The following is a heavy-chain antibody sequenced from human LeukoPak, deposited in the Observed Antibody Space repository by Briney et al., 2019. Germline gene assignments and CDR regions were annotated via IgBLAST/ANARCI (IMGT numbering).Heavy chain of an antibody. CDR3: ARDRLPDY. D-gene: IGHD6-25*01. V-gene: IGHV3-30*01. CDR1: RFTFSSYS. CDR2: ISYDGSNK. Sequence: GRSLRLSCAASRFTFSSYSMHWVRQAPGKGLEWVAVISYDGSNKYYADSVKGRFTISRDNSKNTLYLQMNSLRAEDTAVYNCARDRLPDYWGQGTLVTVSS. J-gene: IGHJ4*02.